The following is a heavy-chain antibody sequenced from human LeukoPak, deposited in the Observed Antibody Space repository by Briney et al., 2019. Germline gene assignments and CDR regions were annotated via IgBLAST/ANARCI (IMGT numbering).Heavy chain of an antibody. CDR2: ISSSSSYI. D-gene: IGHD6-13*01. CDR1: GFTFSSYA. Sequence: GGSLRLSCAASGFTFSSYAMSWVRQAPGKGLEWVSSISSSSSYIYYADSVKGRFTISRDNAKNSLYLQMNSLRAEDTAVYYCARAEAAAKHYYYGMDVWGKGTTVTVSS. J-gene: IGHJ6*04. V-gene: IGHV3-21*01. CDR3: ARAEAAAKHYYYGMDV.